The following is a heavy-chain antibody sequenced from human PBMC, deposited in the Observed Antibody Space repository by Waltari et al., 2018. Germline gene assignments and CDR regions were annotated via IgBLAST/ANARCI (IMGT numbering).Heavy chain of an antibody. D-gene: IGHD6-13*01. CDR1: GYTFTSYD. V-gene: IGHV1-8*03. J-gene: IGHJ6*03. Sequence: QVQLVQSGAEVKKPGASVKVSCKASGYTFTSYDINWVRQAPGQGLEWMGWMNPNSGNTGYAQKFQGRVTITRNTSISTAYMELSSLRSEDTAVYYCARRRSSWYGNYYYYMDVWGKGTTVTVSS. CDR2: MNPNSGNT. CDR3: ARRRSSWYGNYYYYMDV.